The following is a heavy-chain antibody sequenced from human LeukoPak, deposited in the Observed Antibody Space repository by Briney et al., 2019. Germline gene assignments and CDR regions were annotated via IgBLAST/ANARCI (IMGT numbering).Heavy chain of an antibody. D-gene: IGHD2-15*01. CDR2: IYHSGST. CDR1: GGSISSGGYS. J-gene: IGHJ4*02. V-gene: IGHV4-30-2*01. Sequence: KPSETLSLTCAVSGGSISSGGYSWSWIRQPPGKGLEWIGYIYHSGSTYYNPSLKSRVTISVDRSKNQFSLKLSSVTAADTAVYYCARDRRGGSNYFDYWGQGTLVTVSS. CDR3: ARDRRGGSNYFDY.